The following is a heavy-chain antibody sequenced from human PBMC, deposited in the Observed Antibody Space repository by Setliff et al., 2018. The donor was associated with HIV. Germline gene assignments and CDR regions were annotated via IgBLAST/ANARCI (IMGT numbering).Heavy chain of an antibody. CDR2: MNPDTGNT. V-gene: IGHV1-8*02. J-gene: IGHJ3*02. CDR3: ARIYYDSGGFYRDAFDI. D-gene: IGHD3-22*01. Sequence: AASVKVSCKASGYTFPNYDINWVRQATGQGLEWMGWMNPDTGNTGYAQNFRGRVTMTRNTSISTVYMELSSLRSEDTAVYYCARIYYDSGGFYRDAFDIWGQGTMVTVSS. CDR1: GYTFPNYD.